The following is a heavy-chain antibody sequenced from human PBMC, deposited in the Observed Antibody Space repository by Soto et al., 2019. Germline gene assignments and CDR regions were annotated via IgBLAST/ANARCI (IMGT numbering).Heavy chain of an antibody. CDR1: GYTFTGYY. CDR3: ARSPLDLYYYDSSCYYGY. D-gene: IGHD3-22*01. J-gene: IGHJ4*02. V-gene: IGHV1-2*02. Sequence: GASVKVSCKASGYTFTGYYMHWVRQAPGQGLEWMGWINPNSGGTNYAQKFQGRVTMTRDTSISTAYMELSRLRSDDTAVYYCARSPLDLYYYDSSCYYGYWGQGTLVTVSS. CDR2: INPNSGGT.